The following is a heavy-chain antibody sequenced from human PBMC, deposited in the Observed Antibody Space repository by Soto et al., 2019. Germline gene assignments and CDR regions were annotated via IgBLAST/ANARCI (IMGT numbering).Heavy chain of an antibody. CDR2: FDPEDGET. J-gene: IGHJ5*02. CDR3: ATGTGCSGGSCYPENWFDP. V-gene: IGHV1-24*01. CDR1: GYTLTELS. Sequence: QVQLVQSGAEVKKPGASVKVSCKVSGYTLTELSMHWVRQAPGKGLEWMGGFDPEDGETIYAQKFQGRVTMTEDTSTDTAYMELSSLRSEDTAVYYCATGTGCSGGSCYPENWFDPWGQGTLVTVSS. D-gene: IGHD2-15*01.